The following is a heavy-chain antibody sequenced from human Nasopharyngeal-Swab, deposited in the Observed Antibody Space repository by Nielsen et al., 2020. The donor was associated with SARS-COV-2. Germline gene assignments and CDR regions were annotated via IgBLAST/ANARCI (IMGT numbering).Heavy chain of an antibody. Sequence: SETLSLTCTVSGGSISSYYWSWIRQPPGKGLEWIGFNYYSGSTNYNPSLKSRVTISGDTSKNQFSLKLSSVPAADTAVYYCARAPKSYSYYYGSGSYYSWFDPWGQGTLVTVSS. V-gene: IGHV4-59*13. J-gene: IGHJ5*02. CDR1: GGSISSYY. CDR2: NYYSGST. D-gene: IGHD3-10*01. CDR3: ARAPKSYSYYYGSGSYYSWFDP.